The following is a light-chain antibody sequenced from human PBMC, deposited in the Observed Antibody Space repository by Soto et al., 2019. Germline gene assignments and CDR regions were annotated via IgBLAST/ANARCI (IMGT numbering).Light chain of an antibody. CDR1: QSVSNY. CDR2: AAS. Sequence: DIQMTQSPSSLSASVGDRVTITCRASQSVSNYLNWYQQKPGKAPTLLIYAASTLQSGVPSRISGSGSGTDFTLTISSLQPEDFATYYCQQDLRPPLTFGPGTNVDIE. V-gene: IGKV1-39*01. CDR3: QQDLRPPLT. J-gene: IGKJ3*01.